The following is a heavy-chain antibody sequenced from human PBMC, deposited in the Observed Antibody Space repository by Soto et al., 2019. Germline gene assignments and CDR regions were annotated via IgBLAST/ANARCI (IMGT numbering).Heavy chain of an antibody. V-gene: IGHV1-24*01. CDR2: FEPEDADT. CDR3: ATLKSDLGLSGNYFNYFDY. J-gene: IGHJ4*01. Sequence: ASVKVSCKVSGYTLTELSMHWVRQAPGTGLEWMGGFEPEDADTIYAQKFQGRVTMTEDTSTDTAYMELSNLRSEDKAVYYCATLKSDLGLSGNYFNYFDYWG. CDR1: GYTLTELS. D-gene: IGHD3-10*01.